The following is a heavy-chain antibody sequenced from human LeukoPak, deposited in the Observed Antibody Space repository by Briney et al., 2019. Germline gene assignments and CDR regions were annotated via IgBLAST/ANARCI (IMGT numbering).Heavy chain of an antibody. CDR3: ARGRNYYDSSGSGTPFDY. Sequence: ASVKVSCKASGYTFTSYGISWVRQAPGQGLGWMGWISAYNGNTNYAQKLQGRVTITRNTSISTAYMELSSLRSEDTAVYYCARGRNYYDSSGSGTPFDYWGQGTLVTVSS. CDR1: GYTFTSYG. D-gene: IGHD3-22*01. V-gene: IGHV1-18*01. CDR2: ISAYNGNT. J-gene: IGHJ4*02.